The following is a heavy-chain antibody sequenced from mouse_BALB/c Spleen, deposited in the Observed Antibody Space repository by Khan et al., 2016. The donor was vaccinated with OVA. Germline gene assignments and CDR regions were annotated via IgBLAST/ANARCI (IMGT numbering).Heavy chain of an antibody. CDR1: GYTFTSYY. CDR2: IFPGNVNT. D-gene: IGHD2-10*02. J-gene: IGHJ3*01. V-gene: IGHV1S56*01. Sequence: QVQLQQSGPELVKPGASVRISCKASGYTFTSYYIHWVKQRPGQGLEWIGWIFPGNVNTNYNEGFKGKATLTADKSSSTAYMQLSSLTSEDSAVYFCARAGYGSFAYWGQGTLVTVSA. CDR3: ARAGYGSFAY.